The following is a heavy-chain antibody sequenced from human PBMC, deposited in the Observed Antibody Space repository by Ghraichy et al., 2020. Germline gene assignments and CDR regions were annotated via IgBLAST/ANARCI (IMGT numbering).Heavy chain of an antibody. CDR3: ARAAESKLYLLVPGASYYYYYYMDV. J-gene: IGHJ6*03. V-gene: IGHV3-11*01. Sequence: GESLRLSCAASGFTLSDYYMSWIRQAPGKGLEWISYISSSGSTIYYADSVKGRFTISRDNAKNSLYLQMNSLRAEDTAVYYCARAAESKLYLLVPGASYYYYYYMDVWGKGTTVTVSS. D-gene: IGHD3-10*01. CDR2: ISSSGSTI. CDR1: GFTLSDYY.